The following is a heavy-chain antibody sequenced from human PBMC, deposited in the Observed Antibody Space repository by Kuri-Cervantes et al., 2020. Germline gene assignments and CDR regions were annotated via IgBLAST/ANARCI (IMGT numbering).Heavy chain of an antibody. Sequence: GESLKISCAASGFTFSSYAMHWVRQAPGKGLEWVAVMSYDGSNKYYADSVKGRFTISRDNSKNTLYLQMNSLRAEDTAVYYCARAGYSSSWFYYYYYGMDVWGQGTTVTVSS. CDR2: MSYDGSNK. J-gene: IGHJ6*02. CDR1: GFTFSSYA. CDR3: ARAGYSSSWFYYYYYGMDV. D-gene: IGHD6-13*01. V-gene: IGHV3-30-3*01.